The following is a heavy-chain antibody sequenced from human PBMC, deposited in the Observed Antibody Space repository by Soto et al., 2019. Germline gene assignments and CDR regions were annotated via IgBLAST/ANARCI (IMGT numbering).Heavy chain of an antibody. V-gene: IGHV3-23*01. Sequence: GGSLRLSCAASGFTFSNYAMYWVRQAPGRGLEWVSAIGGSGIGTFYADSVKGRFTISRDNSRNTLYLQMYSLRVDDTVMYYCAKKREAVIAPRDFDYWSQGTLVTVSS. D-gene: IGHD2-21*01. CDR3: AKKREAVIAPRDFDY. CDR2: IGGSGIGT. J-gene: IGHJ4*02. CDR1: GFTFSNYA.